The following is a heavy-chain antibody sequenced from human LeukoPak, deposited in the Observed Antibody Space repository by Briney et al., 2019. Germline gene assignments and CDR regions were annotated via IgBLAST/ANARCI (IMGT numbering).Heavy chain of an antibody. V-gene: IGHV3-66*01. CDR3: ARGQTDLLRNYFDY. Sequence: PGGSLRLSCAASGFMVGHKYMSWVRQAPGKGLEWLSIIYAGGNTYSADSVKGRFTISRDNSRNTVYLQMNNLRDDDTAVYYCARGQTDLLRNYFDYWGPGILVTVSS. J-gene: IGHJ4*02. CDR1: GFMVGHKY. CDR2: IYAGGNT.